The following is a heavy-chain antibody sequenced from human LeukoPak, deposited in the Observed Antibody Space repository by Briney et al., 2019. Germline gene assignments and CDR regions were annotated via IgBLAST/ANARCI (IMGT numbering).Heavy chain of an antibody. CDR3: ARDVAVVAAPLGYAFDI. V-gene: IGHV1-69*04. D-gene: IGHD2-15*01. CDR2: IIPVLGVS. J-gene: IGHJ3*02. CDR1: GGSFSTHV. Sequence: ASVKVSCKASGGSFSTHVITWVRQAPGQGLEWMGRIIPVLGVSNFAQKFQGRVTITADKSTNTAHMELRSLRSDDTAVYYCARDVAVVAAPLGYAFDIWGQGTMVTVSS.